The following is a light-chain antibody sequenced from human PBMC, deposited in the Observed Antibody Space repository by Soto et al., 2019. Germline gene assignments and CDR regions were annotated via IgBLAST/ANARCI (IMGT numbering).Light chain of an antibody. J-gene: IGLJ3*02. CDR1: SSDVGGYNY. CDR3: SSYAASNNYYFV. Sequence: QSVLTQPPSASGSPGQSVTISCTGTSSDVGGYNYVSWYPQYPGRAPKLMIYEVTKRPSGVPDRFSGSKSGNTASLTVSGLQAEDEADYYCSSYAASNNYYFVFGGGTKVTVL. V-gene: IGLV2-8*01. CDR2: EVT.